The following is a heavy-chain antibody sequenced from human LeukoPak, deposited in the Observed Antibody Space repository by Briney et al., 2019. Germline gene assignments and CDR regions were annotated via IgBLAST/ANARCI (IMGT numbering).Heavy chain of an antibody. CDR2: ISYDGSNK. Sequence: QTGGSLRLSCAASGFTFSSYAMHWVRQAPGKGLEWVAVISYDGSNKYYADSVKGRFTISRDNSKNTLYLQMNSLRAEDTAVYYCARGLSSGWYGGVDYWGQGTLVTVSS. J-gene: IGHJ4*02. CDR3: ARGLSSGWYGGVDY. CDR1: GFTFSSYA. D-gene: IGHD6-19*01. V-gene: IGHV3-30-3*01.